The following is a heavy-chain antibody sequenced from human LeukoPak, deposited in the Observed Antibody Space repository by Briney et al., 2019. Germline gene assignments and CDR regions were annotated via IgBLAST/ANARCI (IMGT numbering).Heavy chain of an antibody. CDR3: ARDGDYVMYSSVPFDY. V-gene: IGHV3-7*01. D-gene: IGHD6-19*01. Sequence: GGSLRLSCAASGFTFSSYWTSWVRQAPGKGLEWVANIKQDGSEKYYVDSVKGRLTISRDNAKNSLYLQMNSLRAEDTAVYYCARDGDYVMYSSVPFDYWGQGTLVTVSS. J-gene: IGHJ4*02. CDR1: GFTFSSYW. CDR2: IKQDGSEK.